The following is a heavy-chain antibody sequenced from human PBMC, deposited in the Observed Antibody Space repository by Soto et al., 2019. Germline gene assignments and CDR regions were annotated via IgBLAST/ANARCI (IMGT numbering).Heavy chain of an antibody. CDR1: GFTFSSYA. D-gene: IGHD5-12*01. Sequence: QVQLVESGGGVVQPGRSLRLSCAASGFTFSSYAMHWVRQAPGKGLEWVAVISYDGSNKYYAESVKGRFTISRDNSKNTLNLQLRGLGAEVTAVYYCARMRIVATIPGGMDVWGQGTTVTVSS. J-gene: IGHJ6*02. V-gene: IGHV3-30-3*01. CDR2: ISYDGSNK. CDR3: ARMRIVATIPGGMDV.